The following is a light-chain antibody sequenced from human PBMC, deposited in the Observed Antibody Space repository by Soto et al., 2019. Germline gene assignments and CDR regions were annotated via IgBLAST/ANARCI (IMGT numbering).Light chain of an antibody. CDR2: DVS. J-gene: IGLJ1*01. CDR1: SSDVGGYNY. CDR3: CSYAGSYTFYV. V-gene: IGLV2-11*01. Sequence: QSVLTQPRSVSGSPGQSVTISCTGTSSDVGGYNYVSWYQQHPGKAPKLMIYDVSKRPSGVPVRSSGSKSGNTASLTISGLQAEDEADYYCCSYAGSYTFYVFGTGTKVTVL.